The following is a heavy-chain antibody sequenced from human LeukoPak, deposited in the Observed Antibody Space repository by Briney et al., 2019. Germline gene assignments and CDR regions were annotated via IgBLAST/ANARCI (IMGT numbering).Heavy chain of an antibody. CDR1: GYTFTGYY. J-gene: IGHJ4*02. D-gene: IGHD4-17*01. CDR2: INPNSGGT. V-gene: IGHV1-2*02. Sequence: ASVKVSCKASGYTFTGYYMHWVRQAPGQGLEWMGGINPNSGGTNYAQEFQGRVTMTRDTSISTAYMELSRLRSDDTAVYYCARQHDYGDYSFGYWGQGTLVTVSS. CDR3: ARQHDYGDYSFGY.